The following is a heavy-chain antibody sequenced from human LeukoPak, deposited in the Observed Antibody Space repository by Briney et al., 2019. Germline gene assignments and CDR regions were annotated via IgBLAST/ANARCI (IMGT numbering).Heavy chain of an antibody. D-gene: IGHD6-13*01. CDR3: GREGLYLYSRRSVAYSYGMAV. CDR1: GFTFSSYG. Sequence: PGGSVRVSCKASGFTFSSYGMNWVRQAPGKGLEWLGSIIPVGGIANYAQKFKGRFTISRDKSTSTAYMEQSSPRAEDTAVYYCGREGLYLYSRRSVAYSYGMAVWAQGPRVPVS. V-gene: IGHV1-69*04. CDR2: IIPVGGIA. J-gene: IGHJ6*01.